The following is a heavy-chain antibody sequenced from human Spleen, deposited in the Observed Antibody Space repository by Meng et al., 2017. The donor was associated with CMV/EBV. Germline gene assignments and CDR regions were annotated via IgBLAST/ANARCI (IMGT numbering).Heavy chain of an antibody. CDR3: AKILKVRFLEWLSMDV. J-gene: IGHJ6*02. CDR2: ISAHADVT. D-gene: IGHD3-3*01. CDR1: GFTFGDYA. Sequence: GESLKISCTASGFTFGDYAMSWVRQAPGKGLEWVSGISAHADVTKYTDSVKGRFTISRDNSKNTLYLQMTSLRIEDTAVYHCAKILKVRFLEWLSMDVWGQGTTVTVSS. V-gene: IGHV3-23*01.